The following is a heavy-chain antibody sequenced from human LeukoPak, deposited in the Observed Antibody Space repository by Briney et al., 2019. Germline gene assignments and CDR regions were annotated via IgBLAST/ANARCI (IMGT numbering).Heavy chain of an antibody. CDR2: MSYDGSNK. CDR3: AKDIYYDSSGYRGYFDY. CDR1: GFTFSGYA. V-gene: IGHV3-30*18. Sequence: GTSLRLSCAASGFTFSGYAMHWVRQAPGKGLEWVAVMSYDGSNKYYVDSVKGRFTVSRDNSKNTLYLQMNSLRAEDTAVYYYAKDIYYDSSGYRGYFDYWGQGTLVTVSS. J-gene: IGHJ4*02. D-gene: IGHD3-22*01.